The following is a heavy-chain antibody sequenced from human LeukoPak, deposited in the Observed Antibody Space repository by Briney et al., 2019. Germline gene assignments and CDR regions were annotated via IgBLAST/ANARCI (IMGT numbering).Heavy chain of an antibody. Sequence: GGSLRLPCAASGFTFNDYYMSWIRQAPGKGLEWLSYINIGGTNTHYADSVKGRFTISRDNAKKSLHLEMNNLRAEDTAVYYCATDGAGFDTWGQGVLVTVSS. CDR3: ATDGAGFDT. CDR2: INIGGTNT. V-gene: IGHV3-11*01. J-gene: IGHJ5*02. CDR1: GFTFNDYY.